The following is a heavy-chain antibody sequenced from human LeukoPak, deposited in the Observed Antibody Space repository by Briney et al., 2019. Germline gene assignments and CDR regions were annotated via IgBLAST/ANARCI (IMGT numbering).Heavy chain of an antibody. CDR2: ISSSGSTI. V-gene: IGHV3-48*03. J-gene: IGHJ4*02. CDR1: GFTFSSYE. CDR3: AREYYYDSSGYYNPYFYY. D-gene: IGHD3-22*01. Sequence: GGSLRLSCAASGFTFSSYEMSWVRQAPGKGLEWVSYISSSGSTIYYADSVKGRFTISRDNAKNSLYLQMNSLRAEDTAVYYCAREYYYDSSGYYNPYFYYWGQGTLVTVSS.